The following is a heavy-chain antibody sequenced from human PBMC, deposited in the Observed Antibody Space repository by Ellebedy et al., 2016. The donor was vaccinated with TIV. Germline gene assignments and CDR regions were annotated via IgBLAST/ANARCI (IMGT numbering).Heavy chain of an antibody. CDR1: GGTFSTYG. V-gene: IGHV1-69*04. J-gene: IGHJ6*02. Sequence: AASVKVSCKASGGTFSTYGISWVRQAPGQGLEWMGRIIPIVDIANYAQKFQGRVTITADKSTSTAYMELSSLRSEDTAVYYCARGGLYGAQRMYYGMDVWGQGTTVTVSS. CDR2: IIPIVDIA. D-gene: IGHD4-17*01. CDR3: ARGGLYGAQRMYYGMDV.